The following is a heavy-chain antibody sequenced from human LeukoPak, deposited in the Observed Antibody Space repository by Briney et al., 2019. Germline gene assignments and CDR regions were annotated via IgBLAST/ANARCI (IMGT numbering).Heavy chain of an antibody. D-gene: IGHD6-19*01. V-gene: IGHV3-7*01. J-gene: IGHJ4*02. Sequence: AGSLRLSCAASGFTFSSYWMSWLRKAPGKAMQRVANINKDGSDKSSMDTVKGPFTIFSDNAKNSLYLQMNSLRDEDTAVYYCARVARTIAYWRQGTLVTVSS. CDR2: INKDGSDK. CDR3: ARVARTIAY. CDR1: GFTFSSYW.